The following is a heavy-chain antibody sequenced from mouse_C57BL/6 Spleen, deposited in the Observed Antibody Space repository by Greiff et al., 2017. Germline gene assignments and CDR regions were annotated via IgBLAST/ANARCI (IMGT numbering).Heavy chain of an antibody. CDR1: GYSFTDYN. D-gene: IGHD2-1*01. Sequence: EVQVVESGPELVKPGASVKISCKASGYSFTDYNMNWVKQRNGKSLEWFGVINPNYGTTSYNQKFKGKATLTVDQSSSTAYMQLNSLTSEDYAVYYCARRTYGNHWYFDVWGTGTTVTVS. V-gene: IGHV1-39*01. J-gene: IGHJ1*03. CDR3: ARRTYGNHWYFDV. CDR2: INPNYGTT.